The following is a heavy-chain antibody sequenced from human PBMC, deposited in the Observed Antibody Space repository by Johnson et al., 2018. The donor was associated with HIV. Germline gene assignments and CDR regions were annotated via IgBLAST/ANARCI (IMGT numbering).Heavy chain of an antibody. CDR2: ISDDGSNI. Sequence: QVQLVESGGGVVQPGRSLRLSCAASGFRFSNYALHWVRQTPGKGLEWVALISDDGSNIYYADSVKGQFTISRDNSKNTLHLQMNSLRVEAPAMYYCARGRILDWLSGDGFDMWGQGTMVTVYS. CDR3: ARGRILDWLSGDGFDM. J-gene: IGHJ3*02. CDR1: GFRFSNYA. V-gene: IGHV3-30-3*01. D-gene: IGHD3-3*01.